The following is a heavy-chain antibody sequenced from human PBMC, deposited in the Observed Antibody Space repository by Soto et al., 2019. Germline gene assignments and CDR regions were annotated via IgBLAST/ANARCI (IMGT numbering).Heavy chain of an antibody. Sequence: QVQLQESGPGLVKPSQTLSLTCTVSGGSISSGGYYWSWIRQHPGKGLEWIGYLYYSGSTYYNPSLKSRVTISVDTSKNQFSLKLSSVTAADTAVYYCARDIAVAGNDAFDIWGQGTMVTVSS. CDR3: ARDIAVAGNDAFDI. CDR1: GGSISSGGYY. D-gene: IGHD6-19*01. J-gene: IGHJ3*02. V-gene: IGHV4-31*03. CDR2: LYYSGST.